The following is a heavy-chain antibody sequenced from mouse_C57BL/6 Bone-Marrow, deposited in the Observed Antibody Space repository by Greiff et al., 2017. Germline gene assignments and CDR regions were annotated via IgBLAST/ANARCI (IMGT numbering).Heavy chain of an antibody. CDR3: TRAYYYGSRGDAMDY. J-gene: IGHJ4*01. V-gene: IGHV5-9-1*02. CDR1: GFTFSSYA. Sequence: EVQRVESGEGLVKPGGSLKLSCAASGFTFSSYAMSWVRQTPEKRLEWVAYISSGGDYIYYADTVKGRFTISRDNARNTLYLQMSSLKSEDTAMYYCTRAYYYGSRGDAMDYWGQGTSVTVSS. D-gene: IGHD1-1*01. CDR2: ISSGGDYI.